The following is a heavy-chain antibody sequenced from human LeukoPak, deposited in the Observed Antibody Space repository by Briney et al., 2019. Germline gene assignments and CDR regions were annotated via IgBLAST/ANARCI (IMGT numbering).Heavy chain of an antibody. D-gene: IGHD3-22*01. CDR1: GGSFSGYY. CDR3: ARTQMTGYYDSSGYSD. V-gene: IGHV4-34*01. Sequence: SETLSFTCAVYGGSFSGYYWSWIRQPPGKGLEWIGEINHSGSTNYNPSLKSRVTISVDTSKNQFSLKLSSVTAADTAVYYCARTQMTGYYDSSGYSDWGQGTLVTVSS. CDR2: INHSGST. J-gene: IGHJ4*02.